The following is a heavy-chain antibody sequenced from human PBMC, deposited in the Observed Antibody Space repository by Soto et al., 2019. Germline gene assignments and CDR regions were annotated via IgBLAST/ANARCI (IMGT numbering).Heavy chain of an antibody. CDR3: ARIAAAGTRFDY. CDR2: IYHSGNT. CDR1: GGSISSTNW. V-gene: IGHV4-4*02. J-gene: IGHJ4*02. Sequence: QVQLQESGPGLVKPSGTLSLTCAVSGGSISSTNWWSWVRQPPGKGLEWIGEIYHSGNTNYNPSLKSRVTISVGKSKNQFSLKLSSVTAAVTAVYFCARIAAAGTRFDYWGQGTLVTVSS. D-gene: IGHD6-13*01.